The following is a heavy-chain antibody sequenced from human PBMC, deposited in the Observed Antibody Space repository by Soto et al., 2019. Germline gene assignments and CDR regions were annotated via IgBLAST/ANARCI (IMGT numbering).Heavy chain of an antibody. D-gene: IGHD3-9*01. CDR1: GGTFSSYA. CDR3: ASRRSFDLSMSTTSYGMDV. Sequence: QVQLVQSGAEVKKPGSSVKVSCKASGGTFSSYAISWVRQAPGQGLEWMGGIIPIFGTANYAQKFQGRVTITADESTSTAYRELSSLRSEDTAVYYCASRRSFDLSMSTTSYGMDVWGQGTTVTVSS. J-gene: IGHJ6*02. CDR2: IIPIFGTA. V-gene: IGHV1-69*12.